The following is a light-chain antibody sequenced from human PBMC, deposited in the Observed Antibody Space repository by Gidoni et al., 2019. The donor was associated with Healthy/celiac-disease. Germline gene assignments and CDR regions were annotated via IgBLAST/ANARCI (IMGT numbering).Light chain of an antibody. CDR1: QAISNY. V-gene: IGKV1-33*01. CDR3: QQYDNLPT. J-gene: IGKJ4*02. CDR2: DAS. Sequence: DIQMTQSPSSLSASVGDRVTITCQASQAISNYLNWYQQKPGKAPKLLIYDASNLETGVPSRFSGSGSGKDFTFTISSLQPEDIATYYCQQYDNLPTFGGGTKVEIK.